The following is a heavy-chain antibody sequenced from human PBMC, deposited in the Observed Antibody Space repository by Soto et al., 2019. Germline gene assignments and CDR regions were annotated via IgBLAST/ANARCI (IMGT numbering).Heavy chain of an antibody. D-gene: IGHD2-15*01. CDR3: AGIVVMEAAQFDH. J-gene: IGHJ4*02. CDR2: IHYRGTT. Sequence: QVQLQESGPGLVKPSQTLSLTCTVSGDSINSRGYWGWIRQHPEKGLQWIGYIHYRGTTYYNPSLRSRVTIAVDTPKNQFSLKLSSMTAADTAVYYSAGIVVMEAAQFDHWGQGSLVTVSS. CDR1: GDSINSRGY. V-gene: IGHV4-31*03.